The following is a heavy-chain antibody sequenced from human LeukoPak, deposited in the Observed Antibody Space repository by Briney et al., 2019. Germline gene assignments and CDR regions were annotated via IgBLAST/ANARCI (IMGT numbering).Heavy chain of an antibody. Sequence: GGSLRLSCAASGFTFSSYWMSWVRQAPGKGLEWVANIKQDGSEKYYMDSVKGRFTISRDNAKNSLYLQMNSLRAEDTAVYYCARYGRLTSWAPFDYRGQGTLVTVSS. V-gene: IGHV3-7*01. CDR3: ARYGRLTSWAPFDY. D-gene: IGHD2-2*01. CDR1: GFTFSSYW. J-gene: IGHJ4*02. CDR2: IKQDGSEK.